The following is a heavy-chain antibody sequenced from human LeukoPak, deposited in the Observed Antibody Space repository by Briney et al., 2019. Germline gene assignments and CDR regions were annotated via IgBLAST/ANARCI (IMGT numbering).Heavy chain of an antibody. CDR3: ARGYGSPIFDY. D-gene: IGHD3-10*01. V-gene: IGHV4-59*08. CDR1: GGSISSYY. J-gene: IGHJ4*02. Sequence: SETLSLTCTVSGGSISSYYWSWIRQPPGKGLEWIGYIYYSGSTNYNPSLKSRVTISVDTSKNQFSLKLSSVTAADTAVYYCARGYGSPIFDYWGQGTLVTVSS. CDR2: IYYSGST.